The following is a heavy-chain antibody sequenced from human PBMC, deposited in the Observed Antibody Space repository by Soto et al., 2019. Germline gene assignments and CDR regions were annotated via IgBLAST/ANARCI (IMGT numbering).Heavy chain of an antibody. CDR3: ARDRRWLPRVPNHWLDI. Sequence: PSETLSLTCTASGGSINSGDYYWTWVRQPPGKGLEWIGYIYYDGNSQHNPSLKSRVTMSIDTSKNQFSLNLSSVTAADTAVYYCARDRRWLPRVPNHWLDIWGQGTQVTVS. V-gene: IGHV4-30-4*01. D-gene: IGHD5-12*01. CDR2: IYYDGNS. CDR1: GGSINSGDYY. J-gene: IGHJ4*02.